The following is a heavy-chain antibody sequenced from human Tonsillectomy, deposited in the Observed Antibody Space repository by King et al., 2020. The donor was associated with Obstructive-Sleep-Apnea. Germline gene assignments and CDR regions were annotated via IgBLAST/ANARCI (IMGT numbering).Heavy chain of an antibody. CDR1: GGYIINYY. CDR3: AREAPLIHIHAPRYQGYFDL. J-gene: IGHJ2*01. V-gene: IGHV4-59*12. D-gene: IGHD2-2*01. Sequence: MQLQESGPGLVRPSETLSLSCTVSGGYIINYYWSWIRQTPGRGPEWIGHTYYTGGPKYSPSLKSRATISVDTSKNQIFLRLISVTAADTAVYYCAREAPLIHIHAPRYQGYFDLWGRGTLVAVSS. CDR2: TYYTGGP.